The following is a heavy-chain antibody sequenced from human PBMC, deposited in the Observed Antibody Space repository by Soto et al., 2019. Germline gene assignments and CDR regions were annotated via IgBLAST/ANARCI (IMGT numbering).Heavy chain of an antibody. V-gene: IGHV4-31*03. CDR1: GGSISSGGYY. CDR3: ARSGYSYGPNPLLY. J-gene: IGHJ4*02. CDR2: IYYSGST. Sequence: QVQLQESGPGLVKPSQTLSLTCTVSGGSISSGGYYWSGIRQHPGKGLEWIGYIYYSGSTYYNPSRKSRVTISVYTSKNQFSLKLSSVTAADTAVYYCARSGYSYGPNPLLYWGQGTLVTVSS. D-gene: IGHD5-18*01.